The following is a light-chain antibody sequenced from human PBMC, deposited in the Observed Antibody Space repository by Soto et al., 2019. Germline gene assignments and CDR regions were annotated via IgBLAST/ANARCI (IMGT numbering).Light chain of an antibody. V-gene: IGKV3-15*01. CDR3: QQHNNWPLT. CDR2: RSS. Sequence: EIVMTQSPATLSVSPGERATLSCRASQSVSGNLVWYQQKPGQAPRLLIYRSSTRATGIPARFSGSGSGTEFTLTISSLQSEDLALYYCQQHNNWPLTFGGGTKVEIK. J-gene: IGKJ4*01. CDR1: QSVSGN.